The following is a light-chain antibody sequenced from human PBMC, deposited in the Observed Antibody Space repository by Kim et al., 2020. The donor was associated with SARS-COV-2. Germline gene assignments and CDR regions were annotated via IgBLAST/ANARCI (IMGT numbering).Light chain of an antibody. Sequence: ASISCRSSQSLLDSPGYYYLDWYLQKPGQSPQLLMYLGSNRASGVPDRFSGRGSGTDFTLKISRVEAEDVGVYYCMQALQTPLTFGQGTKVDIK. CDR2: LGS. V-gene: IGKV2-28*01. CDR1: QSLLDSPGYYY. CDR3: MQALQTPLT. J-gene: IGKJ1*01.